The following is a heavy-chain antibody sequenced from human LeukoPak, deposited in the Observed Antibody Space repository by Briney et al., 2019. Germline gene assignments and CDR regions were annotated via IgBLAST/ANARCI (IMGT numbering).Heavy chain of an antibody. CDR3: AKATGSGSYGPHFDY. J-gene: IGHJ4*02. D-gene: IGHD1-26*01. V-gene: IGHV3-9*01. Sequence: AGGSLRLSCAASGFTFDDYAMHWVRQAPGKGLEWVSGISWNSGSIGYADSVKGRFTISRDNAKNSLYLQMNSLRAEDTALYYCAKATGSGSYGPHFDYWGQGTLVTVSS. CDR2: ISWNSGSI. CDR1: GFTFDDYA.